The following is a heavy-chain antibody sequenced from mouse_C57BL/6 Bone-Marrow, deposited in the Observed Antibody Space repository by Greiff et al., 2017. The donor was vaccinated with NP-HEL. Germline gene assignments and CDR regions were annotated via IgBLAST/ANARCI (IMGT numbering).Heavy chain of an antibody. J-gene: IGHJ4*01. CDR1: GYTFTDHS. V-gene: IGHV1-78*01. Sequence: QVQLQQSDAELVKPGASVKISCKVSGYTFTDHSIHWMKQRPEQGLEWIGYIYPRDGNTKYNEKFKGKATLTADKSSSTAYMQLNSLTSEDSAVYFGARHEDGYYDYAMDYWGQGTSVTVSS. CDR3: ARHEDGYYDYAMDY. CDR2: IYPRDGNT. D-gene: IGHD2-3*01.